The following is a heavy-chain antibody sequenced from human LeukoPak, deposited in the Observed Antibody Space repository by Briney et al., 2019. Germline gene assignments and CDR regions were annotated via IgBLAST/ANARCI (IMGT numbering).Heavy chain of an antibody. CDR1: GFTFSSYA. CDR2: ISGSGGST. V-gene: IGHV3-23*01. J-gene: IGHJ4*02. CDR3: AKARNGYSSSWSDY. D-gene: IGHD6-13*01. Sequence: PGGSLRLSCAVSGFTFSSYAMSWVRQAPGKGLEWVSAISGSGGSTYYADSVKGRFTISRDNSKNTLYLQMNSLRAEDTAVYYCAKARNGYSSSWSDYWGQGTLVTVSS.